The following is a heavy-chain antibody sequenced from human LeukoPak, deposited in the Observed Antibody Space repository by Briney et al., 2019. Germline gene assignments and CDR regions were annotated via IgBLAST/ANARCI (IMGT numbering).Heavy chain of an antibody. D-gene: IGHD3-9*01. J-gene: IGHJ5*02. CDR1: GFTFSSYA. CDR3: ARGQRYFDWLLFSAYNWFDP. CDR2: INHSGST. Sequence: GSLRLSCAASGFTFSSYAMSWVRQPPGKGLEWIGEINHSGSTNYNPSLKSRVTISVDTSKNQFSLKLNSVTAADTAVYYCARGQRYFDWLLFSAYNWFDPWGQGTLVTVSS. V-gene: IGHV4-34*01.